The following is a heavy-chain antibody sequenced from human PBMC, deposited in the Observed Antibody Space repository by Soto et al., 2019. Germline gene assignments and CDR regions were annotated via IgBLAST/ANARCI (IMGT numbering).Heavy chain of an antibody. J-gene: IGHJ4*02. CDR1: EYSFTGYS. D-gene: IGHD3-16*01. CDR3: AIQDGGVVY. V-gene: IGHV1-2*06. CDR2: XKXXXRAX. Sequence: GASXKVSCKASEYSFTGYSMHWVRQAPGQGXXXXXRXKXXXRAXXYAXTXXXXATXXXXXXXSIASMELGKLQSDDTAVYYCAIQDGGVVYWGQGTMVTVYS.